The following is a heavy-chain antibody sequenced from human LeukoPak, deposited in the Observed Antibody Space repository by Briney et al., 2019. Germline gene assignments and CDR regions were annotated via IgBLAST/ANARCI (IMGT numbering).Heavy chain of an antibody. J-gene: IGHJ4*02. V-gene: IGHV3-23*01. Sequence: PGGSLRLSCVVSGIKLSNYGMSWVRQAPGKGLEWVSGIREAGGGTKYADSVKGRFPISRDNSKNTLYLQMNSPRAEDTALYYCAKSPMVRGVIINYFDYWGQGTLVTVSS. CDR3: AKSPMVRGVIINYFDY. CDR2: IREAGGGT. CDR1: GIKLSNYG. D-gene: IGHD3-10*01.